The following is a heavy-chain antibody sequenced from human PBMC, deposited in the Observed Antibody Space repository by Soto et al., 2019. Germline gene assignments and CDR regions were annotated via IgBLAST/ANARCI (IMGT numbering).Heavy chain of an antibody. CDR3: ATSSYDSVSSGSF. V-gene: IGHV1-2*02. CDR2: INPNTGGA. Sequence: QVRLVQSGAELKKRGASVRVSCKTSGYTFSDFYIHWVRQAPGQGFEWMGWINPNTGGAVYAQKFLGRVAMTRDSSISTDYTEMSRLSSNGTIFYFCATSSYDSVSSGSFWGQGTLVTVSS. CDR1: GYTFSDFY. J-gene: IGHJ4*02. D-gene: IGHD3-3*01.